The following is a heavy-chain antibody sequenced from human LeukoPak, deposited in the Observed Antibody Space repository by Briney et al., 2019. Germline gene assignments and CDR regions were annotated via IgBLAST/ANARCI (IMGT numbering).Heavy chain of an antibody. CDR2: TFYRSKWSN. CDR3: TRRNGDTHGRYYFDY. D-gene: IGHD5-18*01. CDR1: GDSVSSISVA. V-gene: IGHV6-1*01. J-gene: IGHJ4*02. Sequence: SQTLSLTCAISGDSVSSISVAWNWVRQSPSRGLEWLGRTFYRSKWSNEYAVSVKSRTTISPDTSKNQFSLQLNSVTPEDTAVYYCTRRNGDTHGRYYFDYWGQGTLVTVSS.